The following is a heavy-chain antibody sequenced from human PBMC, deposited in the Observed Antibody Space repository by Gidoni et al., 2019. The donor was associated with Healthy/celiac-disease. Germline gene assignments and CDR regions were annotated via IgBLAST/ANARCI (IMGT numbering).Heavy chain of an antibody. J-gene: IGHJ2*01. CDR3: AKVPGAYWYFDL. CDR1: GFTFSSYA. V-gene: IGHV3-23*01. Sequence: EVQVLESGGGLVQPGGSLRLSCAASGFTFSSYAMSWVRQAPGKGLEWVSCSSDGGGTTKYADSVKGRFTISRDNSKNTLYLQMNSLRAEDTAVYSCAKVPGAYWYFDLWGRGTLVTVSS. D-gene: IGHD2-2*01. CDR2: SSDGGGTT.